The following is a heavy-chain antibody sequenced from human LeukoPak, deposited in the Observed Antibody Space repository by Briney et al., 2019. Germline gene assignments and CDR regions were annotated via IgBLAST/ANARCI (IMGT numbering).Heavy chain of an antibody. Sequence: ASVKVSCKASGYTFTSYYMHWVRQAPGQGLEWMGIINPSGGSTSYAQKFQGRVTITRDTSPSTVYMELSSLRSEDTAVYYCAREEPHLTYYYDSSGYSPFDYWGQGTLVTVSS. CDR3: AREEPHLTYYYDSSGYSPFDY. D-gene: IGHD3-22*01. CDR1: GYTFTSYY. J-gene: IGHJ4*02. V-gene: IGHV1-46*01. CDR2: INPSGGST.